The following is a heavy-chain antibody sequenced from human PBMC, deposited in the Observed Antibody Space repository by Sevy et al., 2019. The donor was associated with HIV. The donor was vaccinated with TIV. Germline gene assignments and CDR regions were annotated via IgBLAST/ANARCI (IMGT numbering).Heavy chain of an antibody. D-gene: IGHD1-1*01. J-gene: IGHJ4*02. CDR3: ARAVLEMSTWRSDY. Sequence: GGSLRLSCAASGFTFSSYRMTWVRQAPGKGLEWVSCISSNSAYINYADSVKGRFTISRDNAKNLLYLQMDSLRAEDTAVHYCARAVLEMSTWRSDYWGQGTLVTVSS. CDR1: GFTFSSYR. V-gene: IGHV3-21*01. CDR2: ISSNSAYI.